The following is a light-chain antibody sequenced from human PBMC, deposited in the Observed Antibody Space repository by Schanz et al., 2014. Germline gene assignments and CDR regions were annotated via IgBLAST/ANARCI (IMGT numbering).Light chain of an antibody. J-gene: IGKJ2*01. CDR2: DAS. V-gene: IGKV3-11*01. CDR3: QQRSNWLYT. CDR1: QSVRTY. Sequence: EIVLTQSPATLSLSPGERATLSCRASQSVRTYVAWYQQKPGQAPRLLVYDASTRATGIPDRFSGSGSGTDFTLTISSLEPEDFAVYYCQQRSNWLYTFGQGTKLEIK.